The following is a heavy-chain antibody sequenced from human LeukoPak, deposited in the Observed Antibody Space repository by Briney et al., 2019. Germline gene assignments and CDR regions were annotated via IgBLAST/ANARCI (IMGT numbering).Heavy chain of an antibody. D-gene: IGHD6-19*01. J-gene: IGHJ2*01. CDR2: ISGSGGIT. V-gene: IGHV3-23*01. Sequence: PGGSLRLSCVVSGFTFSNYAMTWVRQAPGKGLEWVSDISGSGGITYYADSVRGRLTISRDNSLNTLYLQMNSLRAEDTAVYYCAKAVAGYWYFDLWGRGTLLTVSS. CDR1: GFTFSNYA. CDR3: AKAVAGYWYFDL.